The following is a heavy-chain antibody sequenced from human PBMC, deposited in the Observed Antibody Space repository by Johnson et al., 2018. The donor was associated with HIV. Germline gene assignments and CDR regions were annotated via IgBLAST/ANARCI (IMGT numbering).Heavy chain of an antibody. CDR2: ISYDGSNK. D-gene: IGHD6-13*01. V-gene: IGHV3-30*19. CDR3: ARVRAAAVSDAFDI. J-gene: IGHJ3*02. CDR1: GFTFNSYG. Sequence: QVQLVESGGGVVQPGRSLRLSCAASGFTFNSYGMHWVRQAPGKGLEWVAVISYDGSNKYYADSVKGRFTISRDNSKNTLYLQMNSLRAEDTAVYYCARVRAAAVSDAFDIWGQGTMVTVSS.